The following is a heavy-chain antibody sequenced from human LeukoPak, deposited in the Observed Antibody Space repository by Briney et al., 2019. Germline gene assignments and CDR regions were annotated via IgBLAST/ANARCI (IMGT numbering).Heavy chain of an antibody. CDR3: TSITVARNFDL. D-gene: IGHD6-19*01. J-gene: IGHJ4*02. CDR2: ISSSGGTR. CDR1: GFTFSS. V-gene: IGHV3-48*03. Sequence: PGGSLRLSCAASGFTFSSSGFIVSDYEMYSVRQAPGKGLEWVSYISSSGGTRYYADPVKGRFTISRDNAKKSLYLHMDSLRAEDTAVYYCTSITVARNFDLWGRGILVTVSS.